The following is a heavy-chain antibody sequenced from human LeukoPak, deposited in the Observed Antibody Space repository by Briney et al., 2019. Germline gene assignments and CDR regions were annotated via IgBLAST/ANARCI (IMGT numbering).Heavy chain of an antibody. Sequence: SETLSLTCTVSGDSISGYYWSWIRQPAGKGLEWIGRMHTSGSTIYNPSLKSRVTMSLDASKNQCSLKLSSVTAADTAVYYCAREDSSSWRYYYYYMDVWGKGTTVTVSS. CDR1: GDSISGYY. CDR3: AREDSSSWRYYYYYMDV. CDR2: MHTSGST. D-gene: IGHD6-13*01. V-gene: IGHV4-4*07. J-gene: IGHJ6*03.